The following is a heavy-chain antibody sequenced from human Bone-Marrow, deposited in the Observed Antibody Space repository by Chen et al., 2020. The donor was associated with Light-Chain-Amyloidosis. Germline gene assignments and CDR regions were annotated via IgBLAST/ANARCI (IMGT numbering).Heavy chain of an antibody. Sequence: QVQLQESGPGLVKPSESMSLTCAVSGYSSSSGYYSGWIRQTPGKGLEWIGSIYHSGSTYYNPSLKSRVTISVDTAKNQFSLKLSSVTAADTAVYYCARDVPLRYFDWLLSPHWFDPWGQGTLVTVSS. CDR3: ARDVPLRYFDWLLSPHWFDP. CDR2: IYHSGST. V-gene: IGHV4-38-2*02. J-gene: IGHJ5*02. D-gene: IGHD3-9*01. CDR1: GYSSSSGYY.